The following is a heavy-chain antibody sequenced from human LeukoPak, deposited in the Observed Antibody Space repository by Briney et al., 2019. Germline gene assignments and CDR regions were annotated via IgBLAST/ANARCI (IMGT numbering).Heavy chain of an antibody. CDR2: IYYSGRT. D-gene: IGHD3-22*01. CDR3: ARRRYYDGSGYLE. Sequence: ASETLSLTRSVSGDSVSRSDSYWDWIRQPPGKGLEWIGTIYYSGRTYYSPSLKSRVTMSVDPSNNQFSLNLRSVTAADTALYYCARRRYYDGSGYLEWGQGTLLSVSS. J-gene: IGHJ1*01. V-gene: IGHV4-39*01. CDR1: GDSVSRSDSY.